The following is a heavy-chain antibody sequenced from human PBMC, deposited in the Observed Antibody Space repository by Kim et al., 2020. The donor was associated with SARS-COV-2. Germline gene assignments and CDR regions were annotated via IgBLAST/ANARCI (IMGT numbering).Heavy chain of an antibody. CDR1: GYSFTSYW. D-gene: IGHD5-12*01. Sequence: GESLKISCKGSGYSFTSYWIGWVRQMPGKGLEWMGIIYPGDSDTRYSPSFQGQVTISADKSISTAYLQWSSLKASDTAMYYCARLGGYSGYDLAMYWYFDLWGRGTLVTVSS. J-gene: IGHJ2*01. CDR2: IYPGDSDT. V-gene: IGHV5-51*01. CDR3: ARLGGYSGYDLAMYWYFDL.